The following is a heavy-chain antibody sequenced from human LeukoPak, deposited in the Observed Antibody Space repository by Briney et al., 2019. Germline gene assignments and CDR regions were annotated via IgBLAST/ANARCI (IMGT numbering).Heavy chain of an antibody. J-gene: IGHJ6*03. CDR3: ARGVFAPNNYYYYYYMDV. D-gene: IGHD2-8*01. Sequence: SVKVSCKASGGTFSSYAISWVRQAPGQGLEWMGGIIPIFGTANYAQKFQGRVTITADESTSTAYMELSSLRSEDTAVYYCARGVFAPNNYYYYYYMDVWGKGTTVTVSS. V-gene: IGHV1-69*13. CDR2: IIPIFGTA. CDR1: GGTFSSYA.